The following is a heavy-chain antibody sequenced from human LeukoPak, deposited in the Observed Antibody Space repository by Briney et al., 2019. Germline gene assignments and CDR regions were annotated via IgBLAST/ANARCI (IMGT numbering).Heavy chain of an antibody. CDR1: GYTFTSYA. J-gene: IGHJ5*02. V-gene: IGHV1-3*01. D-gene: IGHD3-3*01. Sequence: ASVKVSCKASGYTFTSYAMHWVRQAPGQRLEWMGWINAGNGNTKYSQKFQGRVTITRDTSASTAYMELSSLRSEDTAVYYCAREANYDFWSGSNWFDPWGQGTLVTVSS. CDR2: INAGNGNT. CDR3: AREANYDFWSGSNWFDP.